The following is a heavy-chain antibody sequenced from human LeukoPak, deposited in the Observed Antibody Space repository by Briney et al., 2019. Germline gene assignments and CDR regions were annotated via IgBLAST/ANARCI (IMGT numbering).Heavy chain of an antibody. CDR1: GFTFSSYA. V-gene: IGHV3-23*01. J-gene: IGHJ3*02. Sequence: GGSLRLSCAASGFTFSSYAMSWVRQAPGKGLEWVSASSGSGGSTYYADSVKGRFTISRDNSRNTLYLQMNSLRAEDTAVYYCAKDREAPRYQLPDAFDIWGQGTMVTVSS. D-gene: IGHD2-2*01. CDR3: AKDREAPRYQLPDAFDI. CDR2: SSGSGGST.